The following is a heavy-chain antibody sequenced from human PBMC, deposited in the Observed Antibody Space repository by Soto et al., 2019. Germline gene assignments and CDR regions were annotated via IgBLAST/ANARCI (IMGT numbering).Heavy chain of an antibody. CDR1: GFIFSDYW. J-gene: IGHJ4*02. CDR2: IKFDGSEK. CDR3: VKDGGYCSSSTCYSPRNHYFDS. D-gene: IGHD2-2*01. Sequence: WGSLRLSCAASGFIFSDYWMSWVRQAPGKGPEWVANIKFDGSEKQYVDSVRGRFTISRDNSRNSLFLQMNSLRAGDTAVYYCVKDGGYCSSSTCYSPRNHYFDSWGQGTRVTVSP. V-gene: IGHV3-7*03.